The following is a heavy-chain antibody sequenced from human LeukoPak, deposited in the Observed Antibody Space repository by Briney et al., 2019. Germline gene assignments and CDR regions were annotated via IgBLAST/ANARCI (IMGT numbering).Heavy chain of an antibody. V-gene: IGHV3-9*01. CDR3: TKVSDSSAYSAFDC. CDR1: GFTFDAYA. J-gene: IGHJ4*02. CDR2: ISWNSGSI. D-gene: IGHD3-22*01. Sequence: GGSLRLSCAASGFTFDAYAMHWVRQAPGKGLEWVSGISWNSGSIGYADSVKGRFSISRDNAKNSLYLQMNSLRAEDTALYYCTKVSDSSAYSAFDCWGQGTLVTVSS.